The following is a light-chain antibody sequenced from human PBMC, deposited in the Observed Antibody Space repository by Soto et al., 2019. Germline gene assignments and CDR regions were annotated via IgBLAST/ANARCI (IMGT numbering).Light chain of an antibody. J-gene: IGKJ2*01. V-gene: IGKV3-20*01. CDR3: QQYRSSPPYT. Sequence: EIVLTQSPGTLSLSPGERANLSCRASQSVSSSYLAWYQQTHGQAPRRLMYAASSSATGIPYRFSGSGSGTDFTLTISRLEPEDFAVYYCQQYRSSPPYTFGQGTKLEIK. CDR2: AAS. CDR1: QSVSSSY.